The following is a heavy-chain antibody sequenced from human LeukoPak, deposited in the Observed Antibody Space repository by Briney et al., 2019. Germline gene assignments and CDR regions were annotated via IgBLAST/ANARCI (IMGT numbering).Heavy chain of an antibody. V-gene: IGHV4-61*08. J-gene: IGHJ4*02. CDR3: ARGVSRVLWFGD. Sequence: SQTLSLTCTVSGGSIGSGGYYWSWIRQPPGKGLEWIGYIYYSGSTNYNPSLKSRVTISVDTSKNQFSLKLSSVTAADTAVYYCARGVSRVLWFGDWGQGTLVTVSS. D-gene: IGHD3-10*01. CDR2: IYYSGST. CDR1: GGSIGSGGYY.